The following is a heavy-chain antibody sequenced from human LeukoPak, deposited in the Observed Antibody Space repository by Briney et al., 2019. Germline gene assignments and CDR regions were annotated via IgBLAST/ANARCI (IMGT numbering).Heavy chain of an antibody. V-gene: IGHV3-33*08. CDR1: GFTFSSYA. CDR2: IWYDGSNN. CDR3: ARDSAYCCGNCYPDWYFDL. D-gene: IGHD2-21*02. J-gene: IGHJ2*01. Sequence: PGRSLRLSCAASGFTFSSYAMHWVRQAPGKGLELVAVIWYDGSNNNYADSVEGRFTTSRDNSKNTLYLQMNSLRAEDTAVYYCARDSAYCCGNCYPDWYFDLWGRGTLVTVSS.